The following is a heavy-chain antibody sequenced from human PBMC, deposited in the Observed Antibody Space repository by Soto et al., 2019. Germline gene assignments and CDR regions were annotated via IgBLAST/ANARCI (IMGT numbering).Heavy chain of an antibody. Sequence: PGGSLRLSCAASGFTLSDHYMSWIRQAPGKGLEWVSHISSSGSTINYADSVKGRFTISRDNAKNSLYLQMSSLRVEDTAVYYCARGRYSGRYFDYWGPGTLVTVSS. CDR2: ISSSGSTI. V-gene: IGHV3-11*01. CDR3: ARGRYSGRYFDY. CDR1: GFTLSDHY. J-gene: IGHJ4*02. D-gene: IGHD1-26*01.